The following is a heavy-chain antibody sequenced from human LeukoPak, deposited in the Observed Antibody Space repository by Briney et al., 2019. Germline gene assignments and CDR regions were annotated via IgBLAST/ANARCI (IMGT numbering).Heavy chain of an antibody. V-gene: IGHV1-18*01. CDR2: ISAYNGNT. D-gene: IGHD4-11*01. CDR3: ARGPQGDYSNYWGENWFDP. CDR1: GYTFTSYG. J-gene: IGHJ5*02. Sequence: GASVKVSCKASGYTFTSYGISWVRQAPGQGLEWMGWISAYNGNTNYAQKLQGRVTMTTDTSTSTAYMDLRSLRSDDTAVYYCARGPQGDYSNYWGENWFDPWGQGALVTVSS.